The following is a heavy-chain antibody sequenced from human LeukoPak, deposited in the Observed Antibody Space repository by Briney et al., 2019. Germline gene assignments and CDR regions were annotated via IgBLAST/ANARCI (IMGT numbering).Heavy chain of an antibody. Sequence: PGGSLRLSCAASGFTFSSYSMGWVRQAPGKGLEYVSIITSNGGNTYYANSVKGRFTISRDSSKNMLYLQMGSLSSEDMAVYYCARGGRIADYWGQGTLVTVSS. CDR2: ITSNGGNT. CDR1: GFTFSSYS. D-gene: IGHD6-13*01. V-gene: IGHV3-64*01. J-gene: IGHJ4*02. CDR3: ARGGRIADY.